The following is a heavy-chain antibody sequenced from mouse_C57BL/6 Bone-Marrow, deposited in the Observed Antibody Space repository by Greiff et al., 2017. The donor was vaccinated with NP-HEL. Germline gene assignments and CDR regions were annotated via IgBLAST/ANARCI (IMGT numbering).Heavy chain of an antibody. CDR2: INPSSGYT. V-gene: IGHV1-7*01. Sequence: QVQLQQSGAELAKPGASVKLSCKASGYTFTSYWMHWVKQRPGQGLEWIGYINPSSGYTKYNQKFKDKATLTADKSSSTAYMQLSSLTYEDSAVYYCARTGTTVVAGGDYYAMDYWGQGTSVTVSS. CDR3: ARTGTTVVAGGDYYAMDY. CDR1: GYTFTSYW. J-gene: IGHJ4*01. D-gene: IGHD1-1*01.